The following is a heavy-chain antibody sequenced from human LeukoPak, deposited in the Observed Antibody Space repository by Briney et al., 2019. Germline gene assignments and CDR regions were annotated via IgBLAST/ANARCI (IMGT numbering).Heavy chain of an antibody. D-gene: IGHD5-12*01. V-gene: IGHV4-39*07. CDR1: GGSISSSSYY. CDR2: IYYSGST. J-gene: IGHJ4*02. Sequence: SETLSLTCTVSGGSISSSSYYWGWIRQPPGKGLEWIGGIYYSGSTYYNPSLKSRVAISVDTSKNQFSLKLSSVTAADTAVYYCARLVGGGYEYFDYWGQGTLVTVSS. CDR3: ARLVGGGYEYFDY.